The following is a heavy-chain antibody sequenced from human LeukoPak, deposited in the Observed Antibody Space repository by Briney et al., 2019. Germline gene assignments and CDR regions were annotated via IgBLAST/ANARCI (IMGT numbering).Heavy chain of an antibody. Sequence: ASETLSLTCTASGGSISSYYWSWIRQSPGKGLEWIGYIYYSGSFKYNLSLKSRVTISVDTSKNQIYLKLRSVTAADTAVYYCARHEGSTGWYNYGGQGTWSPSPQ. CDR3: ARHEGSTGWYNY. CDR1: GGSISSYY. J-gene: IGHJ4*02. CDR2: IYYSGSF. D-gene: IGHD6-19*01. V-gene: IGHV4-59*08.